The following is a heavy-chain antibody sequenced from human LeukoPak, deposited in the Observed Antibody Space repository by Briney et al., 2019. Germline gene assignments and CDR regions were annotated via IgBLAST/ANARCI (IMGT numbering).Heavy chain of an antibody. D-gene: IGHD1-1*01. CDR3: VRHQPWSHHFDY. CDR2: IFPGDYDT. V-gene: IGHV5-51*01. CDR1: GYSFTNYW. J-gene: IGHJ4*02. Sequence: GESLKISCNVSGYSFTNYWIGWVRQKPGKGLEWMGIIFPGDYDTKYSPSFQGQVSISADQSISSAYLQWHSLKAPDSAMSYCVRHQPWSHHFDYWGQGTLVTVSA.